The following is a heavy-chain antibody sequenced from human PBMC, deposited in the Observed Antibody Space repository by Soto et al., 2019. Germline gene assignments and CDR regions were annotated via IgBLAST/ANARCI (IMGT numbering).Heavy chain of an antibody. CDR1: GFTFSRYE. V-gene: IGHV3-48*03. D-gene: IGHD2-21*01. J-gene: IGHJ3*01. Sequence: GGSLRLSCAASGFTFSRYEMNWVRQAPGKGLEWISYIHSSGTTTHYADSVKGRFTISRDNAKNSLCLQMNSLSAEDTAVYYCATCGGGGGAFDFWGQGTMVTVSS. CDR2: IHSSGTTT. CDR3: ATCGGGGGAFDF.